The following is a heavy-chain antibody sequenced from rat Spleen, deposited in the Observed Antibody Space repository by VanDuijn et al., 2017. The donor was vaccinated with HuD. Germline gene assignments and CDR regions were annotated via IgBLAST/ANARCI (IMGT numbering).Heavy chain of an antibody. D-gene: IGHD1-9*01. J-gene: IGHJ4*01. V-gene: IGHV2-1*01. CDR2: IWTDGNT. CDR3: STTYYVWVMDA. Sequence: QVQLKESGPGLVQPSETLSLTCTVSGFSLTSYDVHWIRQPPGKGLEWMGGIWTDGNTAYNSALKSRLSISRDTSRSQVFLKMNSLQTEDTAIYFCSTTYYVWVMDAWGQGASVTVSS. CDR1: GFSLTSYD.